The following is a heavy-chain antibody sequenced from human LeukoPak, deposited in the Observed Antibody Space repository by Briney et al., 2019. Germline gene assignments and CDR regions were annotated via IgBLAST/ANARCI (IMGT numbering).Heavy chain of an antibody. CDR3: ARGPSSNWSGLDF. J-gene: IGHJ4*02. CDR2: ISPTGRTT. Sequence: PGGSPRLSCAASGFSFSGHWMHWARQLPGKGLVWVSRISPTGRTTSYADSVKGRFTVSRDNAKNTLYLQVNNLRAEDTAVYYCARGPSSNWSGLDFWGQGTLLTVSS. V-gene: IGHV3-74*01. D-gene: IGHD6-13*01. CDR1: GFSFSGHW.